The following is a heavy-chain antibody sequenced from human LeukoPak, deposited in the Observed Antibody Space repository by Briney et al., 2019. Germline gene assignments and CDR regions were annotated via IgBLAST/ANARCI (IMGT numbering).Heavy chain of an antibody. J-gene: IGHJ4*02. CDR2: IIPILGIA. CDR3: ARDRVKTYGLIH. CDR1: GGTFSSYA. D-gene: IGHD3-10*01. Sequence: ASVKVSCKASGGTFSSYAISWVRQAPGQGLEWMGRIIPILGIANYAQKFQGRVTITADKSTSTAYMELSSLRSEDTAVYYCARDRVKTYGLIHWGQGTLVTVSS. V-gene: IGHV1-69*04.